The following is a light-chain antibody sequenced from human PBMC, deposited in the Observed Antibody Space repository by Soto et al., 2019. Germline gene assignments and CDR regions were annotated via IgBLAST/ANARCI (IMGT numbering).Light chain of an antibody. CDR2: DAS. CDR1: QSVSSY. Sequence: EIVLTHSPATLSLSPGERATRSCRASQSVSSYLAWYQQKPGQAPRLLIYDASNRATGIPARFSGSGSGTDFTLTIRSLEPEDFEVYYCQQRSNWPPKWTFGQGTKVYIK. CDR3: QQRSNWPPKWT. V-gene: IGKV3-11*01. J-gene: IGKJ1*01.